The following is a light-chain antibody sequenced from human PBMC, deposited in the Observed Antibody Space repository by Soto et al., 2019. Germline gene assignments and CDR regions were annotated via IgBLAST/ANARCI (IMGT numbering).Light chain of an antibody. CDR2: GAS. CDR1: QSVNTN. V-gene: IGKV3-15*01. CDR3: QQYHDWPPWT. J-gene: IGKJ1*01. Sequence: IVMTQSPATLSVSPGERATLSCRASQSVNTNLAWYQHKPGQAPRLLINGASTRASGVPARFSGSGSGTEFTLTISSLQSEDFAVYYCQQYHDWPPWTFGQGTKVDIK.